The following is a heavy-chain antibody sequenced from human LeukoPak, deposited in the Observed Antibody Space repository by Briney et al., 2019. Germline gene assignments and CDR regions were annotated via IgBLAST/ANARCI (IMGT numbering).Heavy chain of an antibody. CDR3: ARQNDFRLDY. Sequence: GASLKISCKGSGYTFSSYWVGWVRRMPGKGLEWMGIIYPGDSDTRYSPSLQGQVTISVDTSIGTAYLQWSSLKASDTAIYYCARQNDFRLDYWGQGTLVAVSS. D-gene: IGHD3-3*01. V-gene: IGHV5-51*01. J-gene: IGHJ4*02. CDR2: IYPGDSDT. CDR1: GYTFSSYW.